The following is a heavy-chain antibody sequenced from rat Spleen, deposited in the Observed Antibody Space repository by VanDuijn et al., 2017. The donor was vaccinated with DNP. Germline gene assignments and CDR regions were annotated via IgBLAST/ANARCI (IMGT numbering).Heavy chain of an antibody. J-gene: IGHJ1*01. V-gene: IGHV5-7*01. CDR2: IRYDGSSI. Sequence: EVQLVESGGALVQPGRSMKLSCAASGFTFRNYDMAWVCQAPKKGLEWVATIRYDGSSIYYRDSVNGRFTISRDNAKSTLYLQRDSLRSEDTAIYYCVRHKGLSSYYWYFDIWGPGTMVTVSS. CDR1: GFTFRNYD. CDR3: VRHKGLSSYYWYFDI. D-gene: IGHD1-11*01.